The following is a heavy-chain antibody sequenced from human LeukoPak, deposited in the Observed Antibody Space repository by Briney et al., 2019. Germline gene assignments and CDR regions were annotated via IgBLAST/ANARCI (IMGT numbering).Heavy chain of an antibody. J-gene: IGHJ4*02. CDR1: GYTFTGYH. V-gene: IGHV1-2*06. CDR3: ARDQGSLTRSWYTGY. CDR2: INPYSGDT. Sequence: WASVKVSCKASGYTFTGYHIHWVRQAPGQGLEWMGRINPYSGDTNFAQKFQGRVTMTRDTPITTAYMDLSSLTPDDTAVYFCARDQGSLTRSWYTGYWGQGTQVTVSS. D-gene: IGHD6-13*01.